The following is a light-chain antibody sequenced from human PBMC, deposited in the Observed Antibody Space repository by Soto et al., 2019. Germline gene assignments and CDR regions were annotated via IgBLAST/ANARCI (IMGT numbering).Light chain of an antibody. Sequence: EIFLTQSPASLSLAPGEIATLSCRASQSISDYLAWYQHKPGQAPRLLIYYTSNRATGIPDRFSGSGSGTDFTLSISRLEPEDFAVYYCQQYGSSITFGQGTRLEVK. CDR1: QSISDY. CDR2: YTS. CDR3: QQYGSSIT. J-gene: IGKJ5*01. V-gene: IGKV3-20*01.